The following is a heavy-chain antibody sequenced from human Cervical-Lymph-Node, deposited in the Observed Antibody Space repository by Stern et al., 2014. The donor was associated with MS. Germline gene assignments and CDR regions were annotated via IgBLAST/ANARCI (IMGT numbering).Heavy chain of an antibody. CDR3: ARGPPDTFVRGLYFDY. CDR2: IIPLLGTT. Sequence: QVQLVESGAEVKKPGTSVKVSCKASGGTFKNFGIGWVRQAPGQGLEWMGHIIPLLGTTNYARKFQGRATITADVPTNSAYMELSRLRSEDTAMYFCARGPPDTFVRGLYFDYWGQGTLLTVSS. CDR1: GGTFKNFG. V-gene: IGHV1-69*01. J-gene: IGHJ4*02. D-gene: IGHD3-10*01.